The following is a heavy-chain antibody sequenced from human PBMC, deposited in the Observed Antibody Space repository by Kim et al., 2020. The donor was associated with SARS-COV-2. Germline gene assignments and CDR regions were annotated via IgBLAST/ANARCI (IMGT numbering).Heavy chain of an antibody. J-gene: IGHJ4*02. D-gene: IGHD6-19*01. CDR2: ISGDGGST. V-gene: IGHV3-43*02. CDR3: AKDTYSSGWLSGYFDQ. CDR1: GFTFDAYA. Sequence: GGSLRLSCAASGFTFDAYAMHWVRQAPGKGLEWVSLISGDGGSTSSADSVKGRFTISRDNSKNFLYLQMKSLTTDDSAFYYCAKDTYSSGWLSGYFDQWGQGTLVTVSS.